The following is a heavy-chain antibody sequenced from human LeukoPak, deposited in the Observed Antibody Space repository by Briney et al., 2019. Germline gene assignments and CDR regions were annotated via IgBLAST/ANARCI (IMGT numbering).Heavy chain of an antibody. CDR1: GNSVSSNSAA. V-gene: IGHV6-1*01. CDR3: ARDLSSSWPPYYYGMDV. Sequence: SQTLSLTCAISGNSVSSNSAAWNWIRQSPSRGLEWLGRTYYRSKWYNDYAVSVKSRITINPDTSKNQFSLQLNSVTPEDTAVYYCARDLSSSWPPYYYGMDVWGQGTTVTVSS. J-gene: IGHJ6*02. CDR2: TYYRSKWYN. D-gene: IGHD6-13*01.